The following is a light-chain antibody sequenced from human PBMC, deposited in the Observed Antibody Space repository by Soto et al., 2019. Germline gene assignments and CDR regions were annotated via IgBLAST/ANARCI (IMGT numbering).Light chain of an antibody. V-gene: IGLV2-14*01. CDR3: SSYTSSSPYV. J-gene: IGLJ1*01. CDR1: SNDVGGYNY. Sequence: SFLTQPPSASWAPGQSITIPCPGTSNDVGGYNYVSWYQQHPGKAPKLMIYEVTNRPSGVSNRFSGSKSGNTASLAISGLQAEDEADYYCSSYTSSSPYVFGTGTKVTVL. CDR2: EVT.